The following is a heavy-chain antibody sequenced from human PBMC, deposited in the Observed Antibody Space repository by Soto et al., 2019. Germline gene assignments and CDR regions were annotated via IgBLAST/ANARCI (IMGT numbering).Heavy chain of an antibody. V-gene: IGHV3-64D*06. CDR2: ISSNGGST. D-gene: IGHD5-12*01. Sequence: GASLRLSSCASGFTVGNYAMHWVRQDPGAGLEYVSAISSNGGSTYYADSVRGRFTISRDNSKNTLYLQMSSLRAEDTAVYYCVKEFSGYSGYDYRSFDYWGQGT. CDR3: VKEFSGYSGYDYRSFDY. CDR1: GFTVGNYA. J-gene: IGHJ4*02.